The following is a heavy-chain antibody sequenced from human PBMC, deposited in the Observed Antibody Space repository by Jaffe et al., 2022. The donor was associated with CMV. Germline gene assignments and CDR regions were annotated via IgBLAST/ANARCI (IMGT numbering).Heavy chain of an antibody. J-gene: IGHJ5*02. V-gene: IGHV3-48*03. CDR1: GFTFSSYE. D-gene: IGHD2-15*01. CDR3: ASGGCSGGSCVYNWFDP. Sequence: EVQLVESGGGLVQPGGSLRLSCAASGFTFSSYEMNWVRQAPGKGLEWVSYISSSGSTIYYADSVKGRFTISRDNAKNSLYLQMNSLRAEDTAVYYCASGGCSGGSCVYNWFDPWGQGTLVTVSS. CDR2: ISSSGSTI.